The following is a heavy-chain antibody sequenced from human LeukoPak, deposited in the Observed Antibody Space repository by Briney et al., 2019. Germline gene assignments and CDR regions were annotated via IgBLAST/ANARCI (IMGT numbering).Heavy chain of an antibody. D-gene: IGHD3-16*02. Sequence: GASVKVSCKASGYTFTGYYMHWVRQAPGQGLELMGRINPNSGGTKYAQKFQGRVTMTRDTSISTAYMELSRLRSDDTAVYYCARGGTYDYVWGSYRNDIAPEAFDIWGQGTMVTVSS. CDR3: ARGGTYDYVWGSYRNDIAPEAFDI. CDR1: GYTFTGYY. CDR2: INPNSGGT. V-gene: IGHV1-2*06. J-gene: IGHJ3*02.